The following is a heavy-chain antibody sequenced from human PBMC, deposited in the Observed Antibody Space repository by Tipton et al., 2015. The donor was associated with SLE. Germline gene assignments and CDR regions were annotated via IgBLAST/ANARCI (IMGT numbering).Heavy chain of an antibody. V-gene: IGHV1-2*06. J-gene: IGHJ3*01. CDR1: GYSFISYY. CDR3: AKYSTLTLAFDV. CDR2: INPNSGAS. Sequence: QLVQSGPEVKKPGASVKVSCKASGYSFISYYIHWVRQAPGQGLEWMGRINPNSGASDLARKFQGRVTLTRDTSTSTAYMALDGLRSDDTALFYCAKYSTLTLAFDVWGQGTVITVSS. D-gene: IGHD6-13*01.